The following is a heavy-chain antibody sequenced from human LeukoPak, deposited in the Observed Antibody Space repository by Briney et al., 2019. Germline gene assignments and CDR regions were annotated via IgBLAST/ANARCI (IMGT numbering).Heavy chain of an antibody. J-gene: IGHJ4*02. CDR2: IRSKAYGGTT. D-gene: IGHD6-13*01. V-gene: IGHV3-49*03. CDR1: GFTFCDYA. Sequence: PGGSLRLYCTASGFTFCDYAMSCFRQAPGKGLECVGFIRSKAYGGTTEYAASVKGRFTISRDDSKSIAYLQMNSLKTEDTAVYYCTRGGPWVSSPDYFDDWGQGTLVTVSS. CDR3: TRGGPWVSSPDYFDD.